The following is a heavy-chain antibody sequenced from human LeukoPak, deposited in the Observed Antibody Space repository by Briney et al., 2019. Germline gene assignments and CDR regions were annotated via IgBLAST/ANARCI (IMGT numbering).Heavy chain of an antibody. D-gene: IGHD5-24*01. CDR2: ISSSGSTI. CDR3: ARRNGYNAFCYYYYMDV. V-gene: IGHV3-48*03. J-gene: IGHJ6*03. CDR1: GFTFSSYE. Sequence: GGSLRLSCAASGFTFSSYEMNWVRKAPGKGLEWVSYISSSGSTIYYADSVKGRFTISRHNAKNSLYLQMNSLRAEDTAVYYCARRNGYNAFCYYYYMDVWGKGTTVTVSS.